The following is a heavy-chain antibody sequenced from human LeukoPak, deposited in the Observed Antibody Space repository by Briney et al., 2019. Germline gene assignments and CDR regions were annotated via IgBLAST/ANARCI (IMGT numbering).Heavy chain of an antibody. J-gene: IGHJ4*02. CDR3: ARDIPPDY. Sequence: KPPETLSLTCTVSGGSISNYYWSWIRQPPGKGLEWIGYIYYSGNTNYNPSLKSRVTISVDTSKNQVSLKLSSVTAADTAVYYCARDIPPDYWGQGTLVTVSS. CDR1: GGSISNYY. CDR2: IYYSGNT. V-gene: IGHV4-59*01.